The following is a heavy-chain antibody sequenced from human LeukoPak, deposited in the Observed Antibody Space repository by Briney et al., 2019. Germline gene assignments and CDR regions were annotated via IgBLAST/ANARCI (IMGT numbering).Heavy chain of an antibody. CDR1: GGSISSSSYY. V-gene: IGHV4-39*07. CDR2: FHYSGST. D-gene: IGHD1-26*01. CDR3: ARDGGSYHFDY. Sequence: SETLSLTCTVSGGSISSSSYYWGWIRQPPGKGLEWIGSFHYSGSTYYNPSLKSRVTISLDTSKNQFSPKLSSVTAADTAVYYCARDGGSYHFDYWGQGTLVTVSS. J-gene: IGHJ4*02.